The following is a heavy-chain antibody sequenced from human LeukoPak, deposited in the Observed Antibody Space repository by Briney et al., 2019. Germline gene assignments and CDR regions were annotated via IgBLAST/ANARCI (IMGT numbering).Heavy chain of an antibody. CDR2: FNHSGST. CDR3: ARARHGYIYGYRPNELGHFFDY. CDR1: GGSFSGYY. V-gene: IGHV4-34*01. D-gene: IGHD5-18*01. J-gene: IGHJ4*02. Sequence: SETLSLTCAVYGGSFSGYYWSWIRQPPGKGLEWIGEFNHSGSTNYNPSLKSRVTISLDTSKNQFSLKLSSVTAADTAVYYCARARHGYIYGYRPNELGHFFDYWGQGTLVTVSS.